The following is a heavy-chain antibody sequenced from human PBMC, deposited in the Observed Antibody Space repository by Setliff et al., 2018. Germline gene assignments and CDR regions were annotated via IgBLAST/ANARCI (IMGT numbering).Heavy chain of an antibody. CDR1: GYTLTTYY. D-gene: IGHD2-15*01. V-gene: IGHV1-46*01. CDR3: ARSPALLGIVYLDP. CDR2: INPSGEST. J-gene: IGHJ5*02. Sequence: GASVKVSCKASGYTLTTYYMHWVRQAPGQGLEWMGLINPSGESTVYAEKFQGRVSMTRDTSTSTVYMDLESLKSGDTAIYYCARSPALLGIVYLDPWGQGTRVTVSS.